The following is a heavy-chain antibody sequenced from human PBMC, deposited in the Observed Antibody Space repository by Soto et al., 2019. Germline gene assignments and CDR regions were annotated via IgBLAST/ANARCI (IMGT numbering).Heavy chain of an antibody. D-gene: IGHD5-12*01. J-gene: IGHJ3*02. CDR1: GFTFSNAW. CDR3: TTESEPRGPPFDI. CDR2: IKSKTDGGTT. V-gene: IGHV3-15*01. Sequence: EVQLVESGGGLVKPGGSLRLSCAASGFTFSNAWMSWVRQAPGKGLEWVGRIKSKTDGGTTDYAAPVKGRFTISRDDSKNTLYLQMNSLKTEDTAVYYCTTESEPRGPPFDICGQGTMVTVSS.